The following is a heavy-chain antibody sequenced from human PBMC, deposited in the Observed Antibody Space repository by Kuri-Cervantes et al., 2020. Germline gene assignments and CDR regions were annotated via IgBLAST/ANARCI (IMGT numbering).Heavy chain of an antibody. CDR3: ARDLLSRGYTYGYNY. CDR2: ISSSSSTI. CDR1: GFTFSSYS. Sequence: GGSLRLSCAASGFTFSSYSMNWVRQAPGKGLEWVSYISSSSSTIYYADSVKGRFTISRHNSKNTVYLQLNSLRPEDTAVYYCARDLLSRGYTYGYNYWGQGTLVTVSS. V-gene: IGHV3-48*01. D-gene: IGHD5-18*01. J-gene: IGHJ4*02.